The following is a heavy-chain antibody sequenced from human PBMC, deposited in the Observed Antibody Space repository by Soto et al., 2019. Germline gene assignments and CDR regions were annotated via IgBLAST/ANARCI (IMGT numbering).Heavy chain of an antibody. D-gene: IGHD2-2*01. CDR1: GGTFSSYA. CDR3: ARAQRYCSSTSCRKLHSYYYYGMDV. Sequence: GASVKVSCKASGGTFSSYAISWVRQAPGQGLEWMGGIIPIFGTANYAQKFQGRVTITADESTSTAYMELSSLRSEDTAVYYCARAQRYCSSTSCRKLHSYYYYGMDVWGQGTTVTVSS. CDR2: IIPIFGTA. V-gene: IGHV1-69*13. J-gene: IGHJ6*02.